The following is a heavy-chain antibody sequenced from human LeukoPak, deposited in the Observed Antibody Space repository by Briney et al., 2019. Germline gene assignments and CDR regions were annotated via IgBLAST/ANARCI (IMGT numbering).Heavy chain of an antibody. J-gene: IGHJ2*01. Sequence: GGSLRLSCAASGFTFSTYAMHWVRQAPGKGLEWVAVIGYDGRNKYYADSVKGRFIISRDNSKNTLYLQMNILRAEDTAVYYCARDMEQWLVQAWYFDLWVRPPLVTSSS. D-gene: IGHD6-19*01. CDR2: IGYDGRNK. V-gene: IGHV3-33*08. CDR1: GFTFSTYA. CDR3: ARDMEQWLVQAWYFDL.